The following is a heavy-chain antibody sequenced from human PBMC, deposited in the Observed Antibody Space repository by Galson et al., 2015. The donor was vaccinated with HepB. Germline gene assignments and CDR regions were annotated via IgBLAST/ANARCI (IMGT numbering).Heavy chain of an antibody. D-gene: IGHD3-10*01. Sequence: SLRLSCAASGFTFSSHAITWVRQAPGMGLEWVPAVSGNGGSSNYAESVKGGFTVSRDNSKNTVYLQMNTVRAEDTAVYFCAREGNYYGSGGYRDGLEFWGQGTMVTVSS. CDR3: AREGNYYGSGGYRDGLEF. V-gene: IGHV3-23*01. CDR2: VSGNGGSS. J-gene: IGHJ3*01. CDR1: GFTFSSHA.